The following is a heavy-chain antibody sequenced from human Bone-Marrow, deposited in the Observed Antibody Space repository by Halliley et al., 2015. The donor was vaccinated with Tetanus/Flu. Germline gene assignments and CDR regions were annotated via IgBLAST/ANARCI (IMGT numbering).Heavy chain of an antibody. CDR2: ISQRGGT. CDR3: ARLRGYSLDS. V-gene: IGHV4-34*01. D-gene: IGHD5-18*01. Sequence: KALGWIGKISQRGGTNSTPSLKSRVPISVDPSTNQFSGRLRSVTAADTGLYFCARLRGYSLDSWGQGSLVTVAS. J-gene: IGHJ4*02.